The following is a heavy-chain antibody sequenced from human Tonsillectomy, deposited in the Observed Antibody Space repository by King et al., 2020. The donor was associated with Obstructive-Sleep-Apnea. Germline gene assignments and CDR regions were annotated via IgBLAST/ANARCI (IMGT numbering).Heavy chain of an antibody. D-gene: IGHD6-13*01. CDR2: VYPGDSDT. CDR1: GYDFAKWW. J-gene: IGHJ2*01. V-gene: IGHV5-51*01. Sequence: VQLVQSVGEVKKPGESLRISCQGSGYDFAKWWIGWVRHTPEKGLEWMGIVYPGDSDTRYSPSFEGHVTVSADRSINTAYLQWGSLEASDTAKYYFVTLNGLAGSGYYYFEFWGRGTLLTVSS. CDR3: VTLNGLAGSGYYYFEF.